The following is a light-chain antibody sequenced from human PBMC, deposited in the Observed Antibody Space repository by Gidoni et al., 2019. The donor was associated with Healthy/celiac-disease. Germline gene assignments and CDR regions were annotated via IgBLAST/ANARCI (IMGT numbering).Light chain of an antibody. J-gene: IGLJ2*01. V-gene: IGLV3-21*04. Sequence: SYVLTQPPYVSVAPGKTARITCGGNNIGSKSGHWYQQKPGQSPGLVIYYDSDRPSGIPERFSGSNSGNTATLTISRVEAGDEADYYCQVWDSSSDLVVFGGGTKLTVL. CDR3: QVWDSSSDLVV. CDR1: NIGSKS. CDR2: YDS.